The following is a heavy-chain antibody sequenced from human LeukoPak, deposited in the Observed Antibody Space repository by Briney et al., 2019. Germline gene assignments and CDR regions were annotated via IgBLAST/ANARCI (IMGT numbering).Heavy chain of an antibody. J-gene: IGHJ5*02. D-gene: IGHD3-10*01. CDR1: GYTFTGYY. Sequence: ASVKVSCKASGYTFTGYYMHWVRQAPGQGLEWMGWINPNSGGTNYAQKFQGRVTMTRDTSISTAYMELSRLKSDDTAVYYCASFGGPHGGHNWFDPWGQGTLVTVSS. CDR3: ASFGGPHGGHNWFDP. CDR2: INPNSGGT. V-gene: IGHV1-2*02.